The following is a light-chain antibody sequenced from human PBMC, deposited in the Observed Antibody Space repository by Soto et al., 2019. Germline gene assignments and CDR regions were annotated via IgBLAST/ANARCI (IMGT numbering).Light chain of an antibody. CDR1: QSVSSY. V-gene: IGKV3-11*01. CDR2: DAS. J-gene: IGKJ1*01. CDR3: QQRSNWPRT. Sequence: EIVLTQSPATLSLSPGERATLSCRASQSVSSYLAWYQQKPGQAPRLLIYDASNRATGIPARFSGSGSGTDFTLTITSLEPEDFEFYYCQQRSNWPRTFGQGPKMEIK.